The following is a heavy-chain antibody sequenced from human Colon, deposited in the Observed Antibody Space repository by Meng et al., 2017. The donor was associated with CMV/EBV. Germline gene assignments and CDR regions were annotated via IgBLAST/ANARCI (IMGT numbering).Heavy chain of an antibody. V-gene: IGHV3-23*01. CDR2: ISRDGDDT. CDR3: ATLKWLNYFFEY. D-gene: IGHD5-24*01. J-gene: IGHJ4*02. CDR1: GCSVTTKA. Sequence: ACGCSVTTKAMSWVGQAPGRGLEWVSSISRDGDDTYYAESVKGRFIVSRDNSKNTLYLQVNGLRAEDTAVYYCATLKWLNYFFEYWGQGTLVTVSS.